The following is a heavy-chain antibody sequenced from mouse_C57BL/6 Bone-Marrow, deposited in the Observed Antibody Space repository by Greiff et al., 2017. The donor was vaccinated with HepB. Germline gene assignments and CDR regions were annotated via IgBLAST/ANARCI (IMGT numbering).Heavy chain of an antibody. Sequence: EVQGVESGGDLVKPGGSLKLSCAASGFTFSSYGMSWVRQTPDKRLEWVATISSGGSYTYYPDSVKGRFTISRDNAKNTLYLQMSSLKSEDTAMYYCARPTITTVVATADFDYWGQGTTLTVSS. V-gene: IGHV5-6*01. CDR3: ARPTITTVVATADFDY. CDR1: GFTFSSYG. J-gene: IGHJ2*01. D-gene: IGHD1-1*01. CDR2: ISSGGSYT.